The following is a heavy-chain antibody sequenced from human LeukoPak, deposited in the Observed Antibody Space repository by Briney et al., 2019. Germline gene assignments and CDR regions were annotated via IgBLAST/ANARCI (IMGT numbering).Heavy chain of an antibody. J-gene: IGHJ5*02. CDR3: ARGQVPAARGYNWFDP. CDR1: GWSFNDCY. Sequence: SETLSLTCAVYGWSFNDCYWNWIRQPPGKGLEWIGEINARGDTNYNPSLKSRVTISVDTSKKQFSLRLTSMIAADTALYYCARGQVPAARGYNWFDPWGQGTMVTVSS. D-gene: IGHD2-2*01. CDR2: INARGDT. V-gene: IGHV4-34*01.